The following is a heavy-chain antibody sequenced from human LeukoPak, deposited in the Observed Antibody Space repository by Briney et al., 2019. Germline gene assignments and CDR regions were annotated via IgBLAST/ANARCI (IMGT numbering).Heavy chain of an antibody. J-gene: IGHJ4*02. D-gene: IGHD6-13*01. CDR2: ISYSGAT. Sequence: SETLSLTCTVSGGSISSSDYYWGWIRQPPGEGLEWIGSISYSGATDHNPSLKSRVTISVDTSENQFSLKLSFVTAADTAVYYCARHRREQQLELFDSWGQGTLVTVSS. CDR1: GGSISSSDYY. CDR3: ARHRREQQLELFDS. V-gene: IGHV4-39*01.